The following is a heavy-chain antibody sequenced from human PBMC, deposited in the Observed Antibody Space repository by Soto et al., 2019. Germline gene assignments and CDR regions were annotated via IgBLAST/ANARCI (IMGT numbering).Heavy chain of an antibody. J-gene: IGHJ6*02. V-gene: IGHV1-69*12. CDR2: IIPIFGTA. CDR3: ASSVAKYYYYGMDV. Sequence: QVQLVQSGDEVEKPGSSVEVSCKASGGTFSSYAISWVRQAPGQGLEWMGGIIPIFGTANYAQKFQGRVTITADESTSTAYMELSSLRSEDTAVYYCASSVAKYYYYGMDVWGQATTVTVSS. CDR1: GGTFSSYA. D-gene: IGHD5-12*01.